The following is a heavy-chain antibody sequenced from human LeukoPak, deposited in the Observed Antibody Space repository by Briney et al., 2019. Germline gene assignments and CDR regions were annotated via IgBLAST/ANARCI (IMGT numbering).Heavy chain of an antibody. CDR3: ARWRGRQSEFVY. V-gene: IGHV3-7*01. CDR2: IKEDESDE. J-gene: IGHJ4*02. CDR1: GFTFSSYW. Sequence: PGGSLRLSCEASGFTFSSYWMSWVRQAPGKGLGWVAHIKEDESDEYYVDSVRGRFTASRDNAKNSVNLQMNSLRVEDTAVYYCARWRGRQSEFVYWGQGTLVTVSS. D-gene: IGHD1-1*01.